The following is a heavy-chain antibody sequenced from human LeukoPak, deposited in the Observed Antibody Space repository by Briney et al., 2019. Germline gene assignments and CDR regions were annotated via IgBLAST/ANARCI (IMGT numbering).Heavy chain of an antibody. CDR2: IKQDGSEK. CDR3: VRDGDTSGYTN. D-gene: IGHD3-22*01. CDR1: GFTFSSYW. Sequence: GGSLRPSSAASGFTFSSYWMHWVRQAPGKGLEWVANIKQDGSEKYYVDSVKGRFTISRDNAKNSLYLQMNSLRAEDTAVYSCVRDGDTSGYTNWGQGTLVTVSS. V-gene: IGHV3-7*01. J-gene: IGHJ4*02.